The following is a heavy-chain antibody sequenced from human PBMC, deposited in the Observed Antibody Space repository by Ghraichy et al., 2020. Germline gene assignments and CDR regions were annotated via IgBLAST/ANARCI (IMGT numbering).Heavy chain of an antibody. Sequence: QTLSLTCTFSGFSLSTSGVGVGWIRQPPGKALEWLALIYWNDDKRYSPSLKSRLTITKDTSKNQVVLTMTNMDPVDTATYYCAHSPWAGPFDYWGQGTLVTVSS. J-gene: IGHJ4*02. CDR3: AHSPWAGPFDY. V-gene: IGHV2-5*01. CDR2: IYWNDDK. CDR1: GFSLSTSGVG. D-gene: IGHD6-19*01.